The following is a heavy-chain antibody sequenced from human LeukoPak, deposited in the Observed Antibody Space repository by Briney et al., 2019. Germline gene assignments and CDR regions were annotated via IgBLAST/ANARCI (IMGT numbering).Heavy chain of an antibody. J-gene: IGHJ3*02. CDR3: ARDATFDAFDI. Sequence: SETLSLTCTVSGGSISSYYWSWIRQPPGKELEWIGYIYYSGYTNYNPSLKSRVTISVDTSKNQFSLKLNSVTAADTAVYYCARDATFDAFDIWGQGTMVTVPS. CDR1: GGSISSYY. V-gene: IGHV4-59*12. CDR2: IYYSGYT.